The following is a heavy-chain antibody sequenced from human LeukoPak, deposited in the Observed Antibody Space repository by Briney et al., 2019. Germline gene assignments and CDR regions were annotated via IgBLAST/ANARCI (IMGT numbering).Heavy chain of an antibody. CDR1: GFTFSNFW. D-gene: IGHD6-19*01. V-gene: IGHV3-74*01. CDR3: ARNGRDQWLASDY. Sequence: GGSLRLSCAASGFTFSNFWMHWVRQAPGKGLVWVALIYGDGSFTRYADSVKGRFTISRDNSKNTLYPQMNSLRAEDTAVYYCARNGRDQWLASDYWGQGTLVTVSS. J-gene: IGHJ4*02. CDR2: IYGDGSFT.